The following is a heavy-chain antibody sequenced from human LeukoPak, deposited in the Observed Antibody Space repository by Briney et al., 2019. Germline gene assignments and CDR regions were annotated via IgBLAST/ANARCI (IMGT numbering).Heavy chain of an antibody. CDR1: GGSISSSSYY. CDR3: ARSTNSGTYYYYYMDV. CDR2: IYYSGST. D-gene: IGHD1-26*01. J-gene: IGHJ6*03. Sequence: SETLSLTCTVSGGSISSSSYYWGWIRQPPGKGLEWIGSIYYSGSTYYNPSLKSRVTISVDTSKNQFSLKLSSVTAADMALYYCARSTNSGTYYYYYMDVWGKGTTVTVSS. V-gene: IGHV4-39*07.